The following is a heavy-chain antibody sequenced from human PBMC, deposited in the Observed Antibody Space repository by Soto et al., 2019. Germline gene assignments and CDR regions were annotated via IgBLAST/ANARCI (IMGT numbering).Heavy chain of an antibody. CDR1: GGSISSSSYY. V-gene: IGHV4-39*01. CDR3: ARPNHYYGSGSYDY. D-gene: IGHD3-10*01. J-gene: IGHJ4*02. Sequence: SETLSLTCTVSGGSISSSSYYWGWIRQPPGKGLEWIGSIYYSGSTYYNPSLKSRVTISVDTSKNQFSLKLSSVTAADTAVYYCARPNHYYGSGSYDYWGQGTLVTVSS. CDR2: IYYSGST.